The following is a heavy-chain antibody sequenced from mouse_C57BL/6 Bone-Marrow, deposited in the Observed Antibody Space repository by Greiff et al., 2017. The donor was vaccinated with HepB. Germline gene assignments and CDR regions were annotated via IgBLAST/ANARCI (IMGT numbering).Heavy chain of an antibody. CDR1: GFNIKDDY. Sequence: EVQLQQPGAELVRPGASVKLSCTASGFNIKDDYMHWVKQRPEQGLEWIGWIDPENGDTEYASKFQGKATITADTSSNTAYLQLSSLTSEDTAVYYCTTSGWLGAYWGQGTLVTVSA. J-gene: IGHJ3*01. D-gene: IGHD2-3*01. V-gene: IGHV14-4*01. CDR2: IDPENGDT. CDR3: TTSGWLGAY.